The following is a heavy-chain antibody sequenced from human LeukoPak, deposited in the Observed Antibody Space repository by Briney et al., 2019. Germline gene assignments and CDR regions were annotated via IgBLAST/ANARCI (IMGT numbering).Heavy chain of an antibody. CDR3: ARLLSGLGYGMDV. Sequence: SETLSLTCTVSGGSISSSSYYWGWIRQPPGKGLEWIGSIYYSGSTYYNPSLKSRVTISVDRSKNQFSLKLSSVTAADTAVYYCARLLSGLGYGMDVWGQGTTVTVSS. V-gene: IGHV4-39*07. CDR1: GGSISSSSYY. CDR2: IYYSGST. J-gene: IGHJ6*02. D-gene: IGHD3/OR15-3a*01.